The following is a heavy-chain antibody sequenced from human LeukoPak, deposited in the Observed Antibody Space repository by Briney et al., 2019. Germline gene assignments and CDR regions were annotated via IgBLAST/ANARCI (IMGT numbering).Heavy chain of an antibody. CDR3: ARDWGYDFWSGYYRRDDGAFDI. D-gene: IGHD3-3*01. J-gene: IGHJ3*02. Sequence: GASVKVSCKASGYTFTSYGISWVRQAPGQGLEWMGWISAYNGNTNYAQKLQGRVTMTTDTSTSTAYMELRSLRSDDTAVYYCARDWGYDFWSGYYRRDDGAFDIWGQGTMVTVSS. V-gene: IGHV1-18*01. CDR2: ISAYNGNT. CDR1: GYTFTSYG.